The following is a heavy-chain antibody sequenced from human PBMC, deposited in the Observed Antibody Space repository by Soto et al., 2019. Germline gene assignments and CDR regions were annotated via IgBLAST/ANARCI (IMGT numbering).Heavy chain of an antibody. D-gene: IGHD2-2*01. Sequence: QVQLVQSGAEVKKPGSSVKVSCKASGGTFSSYAISWVRQAPGQGLEWMGGIITIFGTANYAQKFQGRVTITADESTSTACRELSSRRYEDTAVYYCARGDEHRYCSRYSCYGPFDAWGQGTLVTVSS. CDR1: GGTFSSYA. CDR2: IITIFGTA. CDR3: ARGDEHRYCSRYSCYGPFDA. V-gene: IGHV1-69*01. J-gene: IGHJ4*02.